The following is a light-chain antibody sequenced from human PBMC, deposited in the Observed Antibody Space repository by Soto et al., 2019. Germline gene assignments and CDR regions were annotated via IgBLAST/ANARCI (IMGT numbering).Light chain of an antibody. V-gene: IGKV1-5*01. J-gene: IGKJ1*01. Sequence: DIQMTQSPSTLSVSVGDRVTITCRATQSISSWLAWYQQKPGKAPKLLIFDASSLHSGVPSRFSGSESGTEFTLTISSLQSDDFATYYCQQYNGYSRSFGQGTKVEIK. CDR2: DAS. CDR3: QQYNGYSRS. CDR1: QSISSW.